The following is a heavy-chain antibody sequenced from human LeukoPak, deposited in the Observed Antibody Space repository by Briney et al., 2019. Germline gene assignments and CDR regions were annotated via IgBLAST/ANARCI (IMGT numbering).Heavy chain of an antibody. J-gene: IGHJ2*01. CDR2: IYSGGST. D-gene: IGHD2-21*02. CDR1: GFTFSSYG. Sequence: GGSLRLSCAASGFTFSSYGMSWVRQAPGKGLEWVSVIYSGGSTYYTDSVKGRFTISRDNSKNTLYLHLNSLRAEDTAVYYCAKGKGPTANWYFDVWGRGTLVTVSS. CDR3: AKGKGPTANWYFDV. V-gene: IGHV3-23*03.